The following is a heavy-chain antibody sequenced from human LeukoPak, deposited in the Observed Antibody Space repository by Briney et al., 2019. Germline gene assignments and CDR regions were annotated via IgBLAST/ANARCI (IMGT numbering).Heavy chain of an antibody. D-gene: IGHD6-19*01. J-gene: IGHJ5*02. CDR1: GGSFSGYY. CDR2: MYYSGST. CDR3: GRGFYSSGWYNWFDP. V-gene: IGHV4-34*01. Sequence: SETLSLTCAVYGGSFSGYYWGWIRQPPGKGLEWIGSMYYSGSTYYNPSLKSRVTILADSSKNQFSLKLSSVTAADTAVYYCGRGFYSSGWYNWFDPWGQGILVTVSS.